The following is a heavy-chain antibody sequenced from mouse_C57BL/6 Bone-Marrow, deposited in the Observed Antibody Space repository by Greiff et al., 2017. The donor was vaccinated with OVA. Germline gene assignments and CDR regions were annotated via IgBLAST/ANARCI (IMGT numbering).Heavy chain of an antibody. J-gene: IGHJ1*03. D-gene: IGHD1-1*01. Sequence: VHVEQSGAELVRPGASVKLSCTASGFNIKDDYMHWVKQRPEQGLEWIGWIDPENGDTEYASKFQGKATITADTSSNTAYLQLSSLTSEDTAVYYCTRYYGSSYWYFDVWGTGTTVTVSS. CDR1: GFNIKDDY. CDR3: TRYYGSSYWYFDV. V-gene: IGHV14-4*01. CDR2: IDPENGDT.